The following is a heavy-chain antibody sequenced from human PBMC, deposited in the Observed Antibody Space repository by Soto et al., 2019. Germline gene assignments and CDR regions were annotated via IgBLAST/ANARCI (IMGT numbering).Heavy chain of an antibody. Sequence: GGSLRLSCAASGFTFSNYAMSWVRQAPGKGLEWVSGFSGGGGRTYYGDSVKGRFTISRDNSKNTLYLQMNSLRVEDTAIYYCAKAWGIDYWGQGPLVTVSS. CDR1: GFTFSNYA. J-gene: IGHJ4*02. D-gene: IGHD7-27*01. CDR3: AKAWGIDY. CDR2: FSGGGGRT. V-gene: IGHV3-23*01.